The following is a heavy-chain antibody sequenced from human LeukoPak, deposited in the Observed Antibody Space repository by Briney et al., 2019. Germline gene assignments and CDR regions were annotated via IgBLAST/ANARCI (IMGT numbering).Heavy chain of an antibody. J-gene: IGHJ4*02. CDR2: IWYDGSNK. V-gene: IGHV3-33*01. CDR3: ARWDDYRLFDY. CDR1: GFTFSSYG. Sequence: PGRSLRLSCAASGFTFSSYGMHWVRQAPGKGLEWVAVIWYDGSNKYYADSVKGRFTISRDNSKNTLYLQMNSLRAEDTAVYYCARWDDYRLFDYWGQGTLVTVSS. D-gene: IGHD4-11*01.